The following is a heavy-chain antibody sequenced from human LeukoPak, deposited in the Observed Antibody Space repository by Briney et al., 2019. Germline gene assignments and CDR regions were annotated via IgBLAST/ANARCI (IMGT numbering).Heavy chain of an antibody. D-gene: IGHD3-22*01. Sequence: ASVTVSCTASGYTFTSYGISWVRQAPGQGLEWMGWISAYNGNTNYAQKFQGRVTITRDTSASTAYMELSSLRSEDTAVYYCARGPHYYDSSGYWYYYYYMDVWGKGTTVTVSS. CDR2: ISAYNGNT. CDR1: GYTFTSYG. CDR3: ARGPHYYDSSGYWYYYYYMDV. V-gene: IGHV1-18*01. J-gene: IGHJ6*03.